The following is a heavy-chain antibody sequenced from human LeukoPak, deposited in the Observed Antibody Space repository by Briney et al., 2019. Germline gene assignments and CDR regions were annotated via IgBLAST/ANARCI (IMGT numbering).Heavy chain of an antibody. J-gene: IGHJ4*02. CDR3: ARERREFFDY. V-gene: IGHV1-2*02. Sequence: ASVKVSCEASVYTFTDYYVHWVRQAPGQGLEWMGWINPNSGGTKYAQNFQGRVTMTRDTSISTAYMELSRLRSDDTAVYYCARERREFFDYWGQGTLVTVSS. CDR2: INPNSGGT. D-gene: IGHD3-10*01. CDR1: VYTFTDYY.